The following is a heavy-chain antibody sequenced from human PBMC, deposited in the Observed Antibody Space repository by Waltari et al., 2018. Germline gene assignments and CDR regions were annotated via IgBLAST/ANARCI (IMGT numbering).Heavy chain of an antibody. CDR3: ARGSSTVTTGGLDY. V-gene: IGHV4-34*01. D-gene: IGHD4-17*01. CDR1: GGSFSGYY. CDR2: ITHSRST. Sequence: QVQLQQWGAGLLKPSETLSLTCAVYGGSFSGYYWSWIRQPQGKGLECIGEITHSRSTVYNPSLESSVTSALETSKNQFSRKRSSVTAADTTVYYWARGSSTVTTGGLDYCGQGTLVTVSS. J-gene: IGHJ4*02.